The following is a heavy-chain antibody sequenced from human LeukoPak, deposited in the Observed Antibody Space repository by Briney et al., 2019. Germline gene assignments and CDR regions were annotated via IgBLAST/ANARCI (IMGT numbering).Heavy chain of an antibody. CDR3: AKAHVLRYFDWLPNFDY. Sequence: PGGSLRLSCAASGFTFSSYAMGWVRQAPGKGLEWVSAISGSGGSTYYADSVKGRFTISRDNSKNTLYLQMNSLRAEDTAAYYCAKAHVLRYFDWLPNFDYWGQGTLVTVSS. CDR1: GFTFSSYA. V-gene: IGHV3-23*01. CDR2: ISGSGGST. D-gene: IGHD3-9*01. J-gene: IGHJ4*02.